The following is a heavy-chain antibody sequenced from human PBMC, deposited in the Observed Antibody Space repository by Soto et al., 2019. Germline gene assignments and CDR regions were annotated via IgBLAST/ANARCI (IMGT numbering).Heavy chain of an antibody. CDR2: IYYSGST. J-gene: IGHJ6*02. Sequence: PSETLSLTCTVSGGSISSSSYYWGWIRQPPGKGLEWIGSIYYSGSTYYNPSLKSRVTISVDTSMNQFSLKLSSVTAADTAVYYCARTPGIAVAGTYYYYGMDVWGQGTTVTVSS. CDR3: ARTPGIAVAGTYYYYGMDV. CDR1: GGSISSSSYY. D-gene: IGHD6-19*01. V-gene: IGHV4-39*01.